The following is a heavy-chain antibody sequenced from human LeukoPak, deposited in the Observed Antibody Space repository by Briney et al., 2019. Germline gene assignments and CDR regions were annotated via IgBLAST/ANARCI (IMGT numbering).Heavy chain of an antibody. CDR1: GFTFSSYS. CDR2: ISSSSSYV. D-gene: IGHD2-15*01. J-gene: IGHJ6*03. V-gene: IGHV3-21*01. CDR3: ARDGVVVAAINLYHYYYYYMDV. Sequence: GGSLRLSCAASGFTFSSYSMNWVRQAPGKGLEWVSSISSSSSYVYYADSVKGRFTISRDNAKNSLYLQMNSLRAEDTAVYYCARDGVVVAAINLYHYYYYYMDVWGKGTTVTVSS.